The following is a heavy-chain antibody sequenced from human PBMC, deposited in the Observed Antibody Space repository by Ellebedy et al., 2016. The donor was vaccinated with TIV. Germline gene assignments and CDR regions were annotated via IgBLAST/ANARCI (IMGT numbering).Heavy chain of an antibody. CDR2: IIPISGTG. V-gene: IGHV1-69*13. CDR3: ARAKVPRYKNHWLSDAFDI. CDR1: GGTFSSYA. J-gene: IGHJ3*02. Sequence: AASVKVSCKASGGTFSSYAISWARQAPGQGLEWMGGIIPISGTGNSAQKFQGRVTITADESTSTAYMELSSLRSEDTAVYYCARAKVPRYKNHWLSDAFDIWGQGTMVTVSS. D-gene: IGHD1-14*01.